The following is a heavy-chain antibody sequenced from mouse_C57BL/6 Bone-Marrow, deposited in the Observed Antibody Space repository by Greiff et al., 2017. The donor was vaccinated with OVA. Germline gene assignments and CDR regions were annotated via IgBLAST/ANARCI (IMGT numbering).Heavy chain of an antibody. D-gene: IGHD1-1*01. V-gene: IGHV1-55*01. Sequence: QVQLQQPGAELVKPGASVKMSCKASGYTFTSYWITWVKQRPGQGLEWIGDIYPGSGSTNYNEKFKSKATLTVDTSSSTAYMQLSSLTSEDSAVYYCAYYYGSSYPYWYFDVWGTGTTVTVSS. CDR1: GYTFTSYW. CDR2: IYPGSGST. CDR3: AYYYGSSYPYWYFDV. J-gene: IGHJ1*03.